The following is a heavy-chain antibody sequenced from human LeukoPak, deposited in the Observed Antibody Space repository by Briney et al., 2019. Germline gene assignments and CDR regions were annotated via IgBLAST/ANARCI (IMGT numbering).Heavy chain of an antibody. CDR2: INPSGGST. CDR1: GYTFTSYY. Sequence: ASVKVSCKASGYTFTSYYMHWVRQAPGQGLEWMGIINPSGGSTSYAQKFQGRVTMTRDTSTSTVYMELSSLRSEDTAVYYCASSRIFGVVDYYYYGMDVWGQGTTVTVSS. J-gene: IGHJ6*02. V-gene: IGHV1-46*01. D-gene: IGHD3-3*01. CDR3: ASSRIFGVVDYYYYGMDV.